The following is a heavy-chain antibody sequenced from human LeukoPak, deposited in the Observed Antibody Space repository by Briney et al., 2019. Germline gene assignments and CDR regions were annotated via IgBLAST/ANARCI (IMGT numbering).Heavy chain of an antibody. CDR3: AKVSSDWYYFDY. V-gene: IGHV3-23*01. CDR1: GFTFSTYD. Sequence: GGSLGLSCAASGFTFSTYDMSWVRQPPGKGVEWVSGLSGGGGSTYYADSVKGRFTISRDNSNNTLYLQMNSLRAEDTAVYYCAKVSSDWYYFDYWGQGTLVTVSS. J-gene: IGHJ4*02. D-gene: IGHD6-19*01. CDR2: LSGGGGST.